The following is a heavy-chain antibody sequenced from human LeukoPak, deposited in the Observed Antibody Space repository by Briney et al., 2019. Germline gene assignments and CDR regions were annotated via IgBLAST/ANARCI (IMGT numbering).Heavy chain of an antibody. D-gene: IGHD4-23*01. J-gene: IGHJ4*02. Sequence: SETLPLTCTVSGGSISSYYWSWIRQPPGKGLEWIGYIYYSGSTNYNPSLKSRVTISVDTSKNQFSLKLSSVTAADTAVYYCARTHYGGNRAGSTAYWGQGTLVTVSS. CDR1: GGSISSYY. V-gene: IGHV4-59*01. CDR3: ARTHYGGNRAGSTAY. CDR2: IYYSGST.